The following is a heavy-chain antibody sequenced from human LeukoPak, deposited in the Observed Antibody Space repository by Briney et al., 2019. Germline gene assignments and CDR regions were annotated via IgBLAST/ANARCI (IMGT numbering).Heavy chain of an antibody. CDR1: EFTFSSYS. J-gene: IGHJ4*02. Sequence: PGGSLRLSCAASEFTFSSYSMNWVRQAPGKGLEWVSSISSSSSYIYYADSVKGRFTISRDNAKNSLYLRMNSLRAEDTAVYYCARGVGSWTPYYFDYWGQGTLVTVSS. CDR3: ARGVGSWTPYYFDY. D-gene: IGHD6-13*01. V-gene: IGHV3-21*01. CDR2: ISSSSSYI.